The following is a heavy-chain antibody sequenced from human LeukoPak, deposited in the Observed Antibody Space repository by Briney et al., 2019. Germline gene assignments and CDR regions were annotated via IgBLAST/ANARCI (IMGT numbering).Heavy chain of an antibody. Sequence: PGRSLRLSCAASGFTFDDYAMHWVRHAPGKGLEWVSGISWNSGSIIYADSVKGRFTISRDNAKTSLYLQMNSLRAEDPALYYCAKDSRDYYDSSGYTFDYWGQGTLVTVSS. CDR3: AKDSRDYYDSSGYTFDY. CDR1: GFTFDDYA. V-gene: IGHV3-9*01. J-gene: IGHJ4*02. D-gene: IGHD3-22*01. CDR2: ISWNSGSI.